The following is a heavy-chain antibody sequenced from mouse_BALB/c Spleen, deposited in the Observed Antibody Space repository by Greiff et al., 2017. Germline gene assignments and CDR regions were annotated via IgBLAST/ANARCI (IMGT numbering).Heavy chain of an antibody. Sequence: VQLQQSGPELVKPGASVKISCKASGYTFTDYNMHWVKQSHGKSLEWIGYIYPYNGGTGYNQKFTSKATLTVDNSSSTAYMELRSLTSEDSAVYYCASDYGNYFDYWGQGTTLTVSS. CDR3: ASDYGNYFDY. V-gene: IGHV1S29*02. CDR2: IYPYNGGT. D-gene: IGHD2-1*01. J-gene: IGHJ2*01. CDR1: GYTFTDYN.